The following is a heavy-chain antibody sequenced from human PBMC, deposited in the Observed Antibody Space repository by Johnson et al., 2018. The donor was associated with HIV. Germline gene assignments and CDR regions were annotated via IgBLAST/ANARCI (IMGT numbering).Heavy chain of an antibody. CDR3: AKDSVFNDYDSSGYYGGAFDI. Sequence: LQLVESGGGLVKPGGSLRLSCAASGFTFSSYAMSWVRQAPGKGLEWVSGITGSSASRYYADSVKGRFTISRDNSKNTLYLQMNSLRAEDTAVYYCAKDSVFNDYDSSGYYGGAFDIWGQGTMVTVSS. J-gene: IGHJ3*02. V-gene: IGHV3-23*04. CDR2: ITGSSASR. D-gene: IGHD3-22*01. CDR1: GFTFSSYA.